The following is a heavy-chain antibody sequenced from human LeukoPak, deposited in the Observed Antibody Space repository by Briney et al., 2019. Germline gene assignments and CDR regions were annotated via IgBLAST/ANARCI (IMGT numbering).Heavy chain of an antibody. D-gene: IGHD2-15*01. CDR1: GVSFSGYY. CDR2: INHSGST. CDR3: AREHCSGGSCYSIYYYYYMDV. J-gene: IGHJ6*03. Sequence: PSETLSLTCAVYGVSFSGYYWSWIRQPPGKGLEWIGEINHSGSTNYNPSLKSRVTISVDTSNNQFSLKLSSVTAADTAVYYCAREHCSGGSCYSIYYYYYMDVWGKGTTVTVSS. V-gene: IGHV4-34*01.